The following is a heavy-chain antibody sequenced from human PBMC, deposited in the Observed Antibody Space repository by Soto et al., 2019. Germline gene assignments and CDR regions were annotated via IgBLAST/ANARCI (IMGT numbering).Heavy chain of an antibody. V-gene: IGHV4-61*01. CDR3: ARDKTDVGVLPAALTAWFDP. CDR2: IHYGGST. J-gene: IGHJ5*02. Sequence: SETLSLTCTVSGDSVTSGTFFWNWIRQPPGKGLEWIGNIHYGGSTNYNPSLKSRVTISIDTSKNQFSLNLNSVTAADTAVYYCARDKTDVGVLPAALTAWFDPWGQETLVTVS. CDR1: GDSVTSGTFF. D-gene: IGHD2-2*01.